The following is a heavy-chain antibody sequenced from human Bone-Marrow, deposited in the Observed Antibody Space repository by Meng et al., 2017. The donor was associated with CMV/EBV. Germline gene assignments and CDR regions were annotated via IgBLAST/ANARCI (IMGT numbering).Heavy chain of an antibody. CDR1: GFTLSVYS. CDR2: ISSSGSTI. J-gene: IGHJ4*02. D-gene: IGHD3-16*01. Sequence: GGSLRLSCGASGFTLSVYSMNWVRQAPGKGLEWVSYISSSGSTIYYADSVKGRFTISRDNAKNSLYLQMNSLRAEDTAVYYCARDVGKGGFDYWGQGTLVTVSS. CDR3: ARDVGKGGFDY. V-gene: IGHV3-48*04.